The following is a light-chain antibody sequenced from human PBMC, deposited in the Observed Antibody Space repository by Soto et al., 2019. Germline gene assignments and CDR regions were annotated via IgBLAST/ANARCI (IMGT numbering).Light chain of an antibody. V-gene: IGKV1-17*01. Sequence: DIQMTQSPSSLSASVGDRVTITCRASQGIRNYLGWYQQKPGKAPKRLIYAASSLPGGVPSRFSGSGSGTEFTLTISSLQPEDFATYYCLQHNSYPFTFGPGTKVDIK. CDR1: QGIRNY. CDR2: AAS. J-gene: IGKJ3*01. CDR3: LQHNSYPFT.